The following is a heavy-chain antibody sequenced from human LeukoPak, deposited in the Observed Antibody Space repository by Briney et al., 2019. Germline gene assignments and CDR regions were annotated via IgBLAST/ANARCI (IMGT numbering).Heavy chain of an antibody. CDR1: GFTFSTSS. J-gene: IGHJ4*02. V-gene: IGHV3-23*01. CDR3: AKDAWTYCSGGSCYSAFDY. Sequence: GGSLRLSCAASGFTFSTSSMNWVRQAPGKGLEWVSAISGSGGSTYYADSVKGRFTISRDNSKNTLYLQMNSLRAEDTAVYYCAKDAWTYCSGGSCYSAFDYWGQGTLVTVSS. CDR2: ISGSGGST. D-gene: IGHD2-15*01.